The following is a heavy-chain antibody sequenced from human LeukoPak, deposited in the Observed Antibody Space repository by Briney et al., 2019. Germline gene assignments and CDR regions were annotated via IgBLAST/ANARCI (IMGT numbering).Heavy chain of an antibody. CDR1: GGSISNYY. CDR3: ARRGGSGSKDFDY. D-gene: IGHD3-22*01. V-gene: IGHV4-34*01. CDR2: INHSGST. Sequence: PSETLSLTCTVSGGSISNYYWTWIRQPAGKGLEWIGEINHSGSTNYNPSLKSRVTISVDTSKNQFSLKLSSVTAADTAVYYCARRGGSGSKDFDYWGQGTLVTVSS. J-gene: IGHJ4*02.